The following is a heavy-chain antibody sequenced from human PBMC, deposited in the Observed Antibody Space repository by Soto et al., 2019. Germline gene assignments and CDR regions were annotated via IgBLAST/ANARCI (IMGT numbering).Heavy chain of an antibody. CDR3: AKATATGGGAFDI. D-gene: IGHD2-8*02. J-gene: IGHJ3*02. V-gene: IGHV3-23*01. CDR2: ILVAGST. CDR1: GFTCSSYD. Sequence: GGSLRLSXAASGFTCSSYDMSWVRQAPGKGLEWVSTILVAGSTHYPDSVKGRFTISRDISKNTVFLQMNSLTAGDTAVYYCAKATATGGGAFDICGQGTVVTVSS.